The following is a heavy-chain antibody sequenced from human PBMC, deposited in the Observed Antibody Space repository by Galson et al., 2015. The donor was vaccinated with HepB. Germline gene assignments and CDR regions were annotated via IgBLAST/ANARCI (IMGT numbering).Heavy chain of an antibody. V-gene: IGHV3-21*01. J-gene: IGHJ4*02. D-gene: IGHD3-22*01. CDR3: AREYFYDSSAYYAY. Sequence: SLRLSCAASGFTCSSYSMNWVRQAPGEGLEWVSSISSSSSYIYYADSVKGRFTISRDNAKNSLCLQMNSLRAEDTAVYYCAREYFYDSSAYYAYWVQGTLVTASS. CDR2: ISSSSSYI. CDR1: GFTCSSYS.